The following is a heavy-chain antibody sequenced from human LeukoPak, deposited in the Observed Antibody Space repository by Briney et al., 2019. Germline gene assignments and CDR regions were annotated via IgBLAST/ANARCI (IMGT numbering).Heavy chain of an antibody. V-gene: IGHV4-39*01. Sequence: PSETLSLTCTVSGGSISSSAYSWGWIRQPPGKGLEWIGSIYYSGNTYYNPSLKSRVTISVDTSKNQFSLKLSSVTAADTAVYYCARGRVRWEEYYFDYWGQGTLVTVSS. J-gene: IGHJ4*02. CDR2: IYYSGNT. D-gene: IGHD1-26*01. CDR1: GGSISSSAYS. CDR3: ARGRVRWEEYYFDY.